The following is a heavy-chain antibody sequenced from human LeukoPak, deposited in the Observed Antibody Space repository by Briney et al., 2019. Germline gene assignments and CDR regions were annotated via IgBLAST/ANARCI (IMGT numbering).Heavy chain of an antibody. J-gene: IGHJ6*02. CDR1: GFTFSSYA. Sequence: PGGSLRLSCAASGFTFSSYAMSWVRQAPGKGLEWVSAISGSGGSTYYADSVKGRFTISRDNSKTTLYLQMNSLRAEDTAVYYCAEVPHLSHYYGMDVWGQGTTVTVSS. CDR2: ISGSGGST. CDR3: AEVPHLSHYYGMDV. V-gene: IGHV3-23*01.